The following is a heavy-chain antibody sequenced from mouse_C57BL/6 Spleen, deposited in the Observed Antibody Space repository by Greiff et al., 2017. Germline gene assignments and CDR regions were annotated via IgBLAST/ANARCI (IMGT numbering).Heavy chain of an antibody. Sequence: VQLQQPGAELVKPGASVKLSCKASGYTFTSYWMHWVKQRPGQGLEWIGMIHPNSGSTNYNEKFKSKATLTVAKSSSTAYMQLSSLTSEDSAVYYCARSGGYGSSSWFAYWGQGTLVTVSA. CDR3: ARSGGYGSSSWFAY. D-gene: IGHD1-1*01. J-gene: IGHJ3*01. CDR2: IHPNSGST. V-gene: IGHV1-64*01. CDR1: GYTFTSYW.